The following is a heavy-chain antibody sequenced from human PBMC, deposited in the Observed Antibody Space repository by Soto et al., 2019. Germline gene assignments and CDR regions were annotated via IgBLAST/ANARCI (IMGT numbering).Heavy chain of an antibody. J-gene: IGHJ6*03. D-gene: IGHD3-16*02. CDR1: GYTFTSYG. CDR3: VFGGVIPSFDYYYYMDV. V-gene: IGHV1-18*01. Sequence: ASVKVSCKASGYTFTSYGISWVRQAPGQGLEWMGWISAYNGNTNYAQKLQGRVTMTTDTSTSTAYLELRSLRSDDTAVYYCVFGGVIPSFDYYYYMDVWGKGTTVTVSS. CDR2: ISAYNGNT.